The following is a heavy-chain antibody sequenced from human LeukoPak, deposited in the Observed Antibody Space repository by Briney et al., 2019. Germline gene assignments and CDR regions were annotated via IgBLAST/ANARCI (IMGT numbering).Heavy chain of an antibody. CDR2: ISIYNGNT. D-gene: IGHD3-3*01. CDR1: GYTFTNYG. CDR3: ARITYDFWSGYYMPDDP. Sequence: ASVKVSCKASGYTFTNYGISWVRQAPGQGLEWMGWISIYNGNTDYAQKLRGRVTMTTTTSTSTAYMELRRLRSDDTAVYYCARITYDFWSGYYMPDDPWGQGTLVTVSS. J-gene: IGHJ5*02. V-gene: IGHV1-18*01.